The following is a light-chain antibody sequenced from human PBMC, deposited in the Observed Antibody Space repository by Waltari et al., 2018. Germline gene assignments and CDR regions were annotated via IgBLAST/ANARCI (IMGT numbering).Light chain of an antibody. CDR2: SNN. CDR1: RSNIGSNS. Sequence: QSVLTQPPSASGTPGQRVAIPCSGTRSNIGSNSVHWYQQLPGTAPKLLTHSNNQRPSGVPDRFSGSKSGTSASLAISGLQSEDEAHYYCAAWDASLNAWVFGGGTKLTVL. CDR3: AAWDASLNAWV. J-gene: IGLJ3*02. V-gene: IGLV1-44*01.